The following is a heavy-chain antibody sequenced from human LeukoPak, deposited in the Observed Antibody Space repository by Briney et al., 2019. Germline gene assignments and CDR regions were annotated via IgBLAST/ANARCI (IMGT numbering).Heavy chain of an antibody. CDR1: GFTFSGSA. CDR3: AKGRVGHSPGYYYGNDAFDI. V-gene: IGHV3-23*01. J-gene: IGHJ3*02. D-gene: IGHD3-22*01. CDR2: ISGSGDII. Sequence: GGSLRLSCAASGFTFSGSAMHWVRQAPGKGLEWGSTISGSGDIIYYADSVKGRFTISRDNPKNTLYLQMNSLRAEDTAVYYCAKGRVGHSPGYYYGNDAFDIWGQGTMVTVSS.